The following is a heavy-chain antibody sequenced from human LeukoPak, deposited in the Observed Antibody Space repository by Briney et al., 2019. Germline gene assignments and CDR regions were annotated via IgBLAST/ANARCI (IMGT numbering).Heavy chain of an antibody. CDR2: IYYSGST. CDR3: ARGTYSSGWPYFDY. J-gene: IGHJ4*02. CDR1: GGSISSYY. Sequence: SETLSLTCTVSGGSISSYYWSWIRQPPGKGLEWIGYIYYSGSTNYNPSLESRVTISVDTSKNRFSLKLSSVTAADTAVYYCARGTYSSGWPYFDYWGQGILVTVSS. V-gene: IGHV4-59*01. D-gene: IGHD6-19*01.